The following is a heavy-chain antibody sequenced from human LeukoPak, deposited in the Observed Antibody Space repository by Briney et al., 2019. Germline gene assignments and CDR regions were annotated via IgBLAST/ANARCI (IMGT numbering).Heavy chain of an antibody. Sequence: SETLSLTCTVSGGSIRSSYYYWGWIRQPPGKGLEWIGSIYDSGSTYYNPSLKSRVTISVDTSKNQFSLKLSSVTAADTAVYYCAREGAAALDYWGQGTLVTVSS. CDR2: IYDSGST. CDR1: GGSIRSSYYY. D-gene: IGHD6-13*01. CDR3: AREGAAALDY. J-gene: IGHJ4*02. V-gene: IGHV4-39*07.